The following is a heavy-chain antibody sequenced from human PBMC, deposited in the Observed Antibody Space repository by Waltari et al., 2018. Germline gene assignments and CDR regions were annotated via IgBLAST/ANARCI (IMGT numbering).Heavy chain of an antibody. D-gene: IGHD3-22*01. Sequence: QLQLQESGPGLVKPSETLSLTCTVSGDSISSSSYYWGWLRQPPGKGLEWIARISYSGSKYYNPALRSRLTISLDTSKNQFSLKGSSVTAADTAVYYCAREEIYYDTSGYYFDYWGQGTLVTVSS. CDR2: ISYSGSK. J-gene: IGHJ4*02. CDR3: AREEIYYDTSGYYFDY. CDR1: GDSISSSSYY. V-gene: IGHV4-39*07.